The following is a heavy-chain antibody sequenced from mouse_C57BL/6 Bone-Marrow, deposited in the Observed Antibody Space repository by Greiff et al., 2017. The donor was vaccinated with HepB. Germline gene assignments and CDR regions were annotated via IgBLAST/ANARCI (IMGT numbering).Heavy chain of an antibody. V-gene: IGHV1-82*01. Sequence: QVQLQQSGPELVKPGASVKISCKASGYAFSSSWMNWVKQRPGKGLEWIGRIYPGDGDTNYNGKFKGKATLTVDKSSSTAYMQLSSLTSEDSAVYYCARSYDYDGPWYFDVWGTGTTVTVSS. D-gene: IGHD2-4*01. CDR1: GYAFSSSW. CDR2: IYPGDGDT. J-gene: IGHJ1*03. CDR3: ARSYDYDGPWYFDV.